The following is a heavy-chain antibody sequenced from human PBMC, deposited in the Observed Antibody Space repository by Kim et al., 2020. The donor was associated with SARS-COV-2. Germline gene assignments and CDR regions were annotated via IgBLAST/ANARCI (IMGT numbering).Heavy chain of an antibody. D-gene: IGHD6-13*01. Sequence: GGSLRLSCAASGFTFSSYSMNWVRQAPGKGLEWVSSISSSSSYIYYADSVKGRFTISRDNAKNSLYLQMNSLRDEDTAVYYCASQNSSNWGNFDYWGQGTLVTVTS. V-gene: IGHV3-21*01. CDR2: ISSSSSYI. CDR3: ASQNSSNWGNFDY. CDR1: GFTFSSYS. J-gene: IGHJ4*02.